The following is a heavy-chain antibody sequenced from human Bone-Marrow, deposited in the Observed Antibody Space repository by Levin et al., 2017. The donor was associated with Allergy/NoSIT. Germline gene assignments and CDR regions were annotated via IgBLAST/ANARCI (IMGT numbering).Heavy chain of an antibody. CDR1: GFTFGDYA. V-gene: IGHV3-49*03. CDR3: TREACGVVVVAATTVYYDYGMDV. Sequence: GGSLRLSCTASGFTFGDYAMSWFRQAPGKGLEWVGFIRSKAYGGTTEYAASVKGRFTISRDDSKSIAYLQMNSLKTEDTAVYYCTREACGVVVVAATTVYYDYGMDVWGQGTTVTVSS. J-gene: IGHJ6*02. CDR2: IRSKAYGGTT. D-gene: IGHD2-15*01.